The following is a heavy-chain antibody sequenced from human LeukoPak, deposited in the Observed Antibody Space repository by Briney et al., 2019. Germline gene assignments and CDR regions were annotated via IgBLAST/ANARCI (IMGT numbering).Heavy chain of an antibody. D-gene: IGHD1-26*01. CDR1: GGSISSYY. J-gene: IGHJ6*02. Sequence: SETLSLTCTVSGGSISSYYWSWIRQPPGKGLEWIGYIYYSGSTNYNPSLKSRVTISVDTSKNQFSLKLSSATSADTAVYYCARVGGSNHYYYGMDVWGQGTTVTVSS. V-gene: IGHV4-59*01. CDR3: ARVGGSNHYYYGMDV. CDR2: IYYSGST.